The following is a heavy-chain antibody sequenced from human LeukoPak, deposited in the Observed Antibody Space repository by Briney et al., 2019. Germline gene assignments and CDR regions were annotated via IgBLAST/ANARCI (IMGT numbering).Heavy chain of an antibody. V-gene: IGHV3-7*01. CDR1: GFTFSHKW. CDR3: AFGSYRESLHS. D-gene: IGHD3-16*02. CDR2: MNQDGREK. Sequence: PGGSLRLSCAASGFTFSHKWMSWVRPAPGGGLEWVATMNQDGREKFHVDTVKGRFTISRDNAKNSLYLQMNSLRAEDTAVYFCAFGSYRESLHSWGQGTLVTVS. J-gene: IGHJ4*02.